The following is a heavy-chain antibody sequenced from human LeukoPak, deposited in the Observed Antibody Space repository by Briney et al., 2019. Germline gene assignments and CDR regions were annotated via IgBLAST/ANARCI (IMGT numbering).Heavy chain of an antibody. V-gene: IGHV1-69*04. CDR1: GGTFSSYA. CDR3: ARVLQGLGGGVDY. CDR2: IIPIFGIA. D-gene: IGHD6-19*01. J-gene: IGHJ4*02. Sequence: GASVKVSCKASGGTFSSYAISWVRQAPGQGLEWMGRIIPIFGIANYAQKFQGRVTITADKSTSTAYMELSSLRSEDTAVYYCARVLQGLGGGVDYWGQGTLVTVSS.